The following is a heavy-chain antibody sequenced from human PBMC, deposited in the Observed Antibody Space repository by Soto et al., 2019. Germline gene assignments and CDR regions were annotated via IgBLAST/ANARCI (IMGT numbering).Heavy chain of an antibody. Sequence: PGGSLRLSCAASGFTFSSYAMHWVRQAPGKGLEWVAVISYDGSNKYYADSVKGRFTISRDNSKNTLYLQMNSLRAEDTAVYYCARVYYGDYYGMDVWGPGTTVTVS. J-gene: IGHJ6*02. D-gene: IGHD4-17*01. V-gene: IGHV3-30-3*01. CDR1: GFTFSSYA. CDR2: ISYDGSNK. CDR3: ARVYYGDYYGMDV.